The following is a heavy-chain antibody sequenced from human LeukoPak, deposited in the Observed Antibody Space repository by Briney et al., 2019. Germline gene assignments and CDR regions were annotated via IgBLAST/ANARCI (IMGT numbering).Heavy chain of an antibody. CDR2: IYNNDLA. CDR1: GFTVSNNF. J-gene: IGHJ4*02. V-gene: IGHV3-53*01. Sequence: GGSLRLSCAASGFTVSNNFMSWVRQAPGKGLEWVSIIYNNDLAYYADSVQGRFTISRDSSKNTLYLQMDSLRAEDTAVCYCARAITNIAVGDYWGQGTLVTVSS. D-gene: IGHD6-19*01. CDR3: ARAITNIAVGDY.